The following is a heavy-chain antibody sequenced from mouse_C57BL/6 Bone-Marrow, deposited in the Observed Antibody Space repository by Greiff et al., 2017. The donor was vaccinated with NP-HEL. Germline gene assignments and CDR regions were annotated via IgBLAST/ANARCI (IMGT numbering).Heavy chain of an antibody. CDR1: GYTFTTYP. Sequence: LVESGAELVKPGASVKMSCKASGYTFTTYPIEWMKQNHGKSLEWIGNFHPYNDDTKYNEKFKGKATLTVEKSSSTVYLELSRLTSDDSAVYYCARNGGIYYGPWFAYWGQGTLVTVSA. V-gene: IGHV1-47*01. CDR3: ARNGGIYYGPWFAY. CDR2: FHPYNDDT. J-gene: IGHJ3*01. D-gene: IGHD2-1*01.